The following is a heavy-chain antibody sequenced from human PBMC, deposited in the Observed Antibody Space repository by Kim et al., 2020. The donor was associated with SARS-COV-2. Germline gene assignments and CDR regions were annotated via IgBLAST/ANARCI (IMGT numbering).Heavy chain of an antibody. CDR1: GFTFNRYG. J-gene: IGHJ5*02. V-gene: IGHV3-30*18. D-gene: IGHD3-3*01. CDR2: ISHDGRNI. CDR3: AKAGGVRFSPFDP. Sequence: GGSLRLSCAASGFTFNRYGMHWVRQAPGKGLEWVALISHDGRNIYYADSAKGRFTVSRDNSKNTVYLQMNSLRAEDTAVYYCAKAGGVRFSPFDPWGQGTLVTVSS.